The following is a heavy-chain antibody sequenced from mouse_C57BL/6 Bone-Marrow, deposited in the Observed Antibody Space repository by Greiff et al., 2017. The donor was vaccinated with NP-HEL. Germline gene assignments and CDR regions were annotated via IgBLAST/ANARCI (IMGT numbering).Heavy chain of an antibody. Sequence: EVKLVESGGGLVQPGGSLKLSCAASGFTFSDYGMAWVRQAPRKGPEWVAFISNLAYSIYYADTVTGRFTISRENAKNTLYLEMSSLRSEDTAMYYCARHAYWDYAMDYWGQGTSVTVSS. CDR2: ISNLAYSI. V-gene: IGHV5-15*01. J-gene: IGHJ4*01. D-gene: IGHD4-1*01. CDR1: GFTFSDYG. CDR3: ARHAYWDYAMDY.